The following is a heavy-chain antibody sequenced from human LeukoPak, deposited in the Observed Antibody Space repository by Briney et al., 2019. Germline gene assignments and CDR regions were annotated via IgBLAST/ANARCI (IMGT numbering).Heavy chain of an antibody. V-gene: IGHV3-21*04. CDR1: GFTFSSYS. D-gene: IGHD1-1*01. CDR2: ISSSSSYI. Sequence: GGSLRLSCAASGFTFSSYSMNWVRQAPGKGLEWVSSISSSSSYIYYADSVKGRFTISRDNAKNSLYLQMNSLRAEDTAIYYCAKASNTWNYFDYWGQGTLVTVSS. J-gene: IGHJ4*02. CDR3: AKASNTWNYFDY.